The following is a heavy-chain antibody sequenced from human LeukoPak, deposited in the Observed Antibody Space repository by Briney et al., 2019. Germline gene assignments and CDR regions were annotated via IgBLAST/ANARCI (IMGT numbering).Heavy chain of an antibody. V-gene: IGHV3-30*02. CDR2: IRYDGTNK. Sequence: PGGSLRLSCAASGFSFSSYGMHWVRQAPGKGLEWVAFIRYDGTNKYYADSVKGRFTISRDNSKNTLYLQMNSLRAEDTAMYYCAKDSAYYYDSSGYYYDWGQGTLVTASS. J-gene: IGHJ4*02. D-gene: IGHD3-22*01. CDR3: AKDSAYYYDSSGYYYD. CDR1: GFSFSSYG.